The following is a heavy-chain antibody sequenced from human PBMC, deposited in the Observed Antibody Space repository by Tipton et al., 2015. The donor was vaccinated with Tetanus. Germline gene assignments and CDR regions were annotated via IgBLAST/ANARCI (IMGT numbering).Heavy chain of an antibody. Sequence: GSLRLSCVASGFTFRSYWMSWVRQAPGKGLEWVANIKEDGSEMYYADSVKGRFTISRDNARNSLSVHMNSLTAEDTAVYYCARLRVYCSTACYSREDCWGQGTLVTVSS. J-gene: IGHJ4*02. CDR2: IKEDGSEM. V-gene: IGHV3-7*01. D-gene: IGHD2/OR15-2a*01. CDR1: GFTFRSYW. CDR3: ARLRVYCSTACYSREDC.